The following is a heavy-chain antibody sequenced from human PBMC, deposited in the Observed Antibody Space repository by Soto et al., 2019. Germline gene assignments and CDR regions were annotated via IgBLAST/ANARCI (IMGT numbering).Heavy chain of an antibody. CDR1: GGSISSGDYY. D-gene: IGHD4-17*01. Sequence: SETLSLTCTVSGGSISSGDYYWSWIRQPPGKGLEWIGYIYYSGSTYYNPSLKSRVTISVDTSKNQFSLKLSSVTAADTAVYYCARARLLLRFNWFDPWGQGTLVTVSS. CDR3: ARARLLLRFNWFDP. CDR2: IYYSGST. V-gene: IGHV4-30-4*01. J-gene: IGHJ5*02.